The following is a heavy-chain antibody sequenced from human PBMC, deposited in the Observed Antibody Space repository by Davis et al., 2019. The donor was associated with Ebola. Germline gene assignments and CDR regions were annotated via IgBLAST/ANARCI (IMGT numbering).Heavy chain of an antibody. Sequence: PSETLSLTCTVSGGSISRGGSYWTWIRQHPGKGLEWIGYIYSSGSTYYKPSLKSRVTISVDTSKNQFSLNLYSVTAADTAVYYCARDLRYDSSGYDYYFYMDVWGKGTTVTVSS. J-gene: IGHJ6*03. V-gene: IGHV4-31*03. CDR2: IYSSGST. CDR3: ARDLRYDSSGYDYYFYMDV. CDR1: GGSISRGGSY. D-gene: IGHD3-22*01.